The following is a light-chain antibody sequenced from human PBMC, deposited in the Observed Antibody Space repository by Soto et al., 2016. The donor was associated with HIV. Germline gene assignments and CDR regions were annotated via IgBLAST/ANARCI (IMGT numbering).Light chain of an antibody. J-gene: IGLJ2*01. Sequence: SYELTQTPSVSVAPGQTARIPCGGDNIGIKNVHWYQQMAGQAPVLVVYDNRDRPPGIPERFSGSKSGNTATLTIRRVEAGDEADYYCQVWDAAHDLLVVFGGGTKLTVL. CDR2: DNR. V-gene: IGLV3-21*02. CDR3: QVWDAAHDLLVV. CDR1: NIGIKN.